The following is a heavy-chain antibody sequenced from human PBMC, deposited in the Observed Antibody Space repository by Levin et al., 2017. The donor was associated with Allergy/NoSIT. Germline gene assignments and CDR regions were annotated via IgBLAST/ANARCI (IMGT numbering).Heavy chain of an antibody. CDR2: VYYSGST. J-gene: IGHJ4*02. CDR1: GGSVFSGSYY. CDR3: AKGPDRYDWSYGTYYLDY. V-gene: IGHV4-61*01. Sequence: SETLSLTCAVAGGSVFSGSYYWSWIRQPPGKGLEYIGYVYYSGSTNYNPSLKSRVTISMDTSKNTLYLQMNSLSAEDTAVYYCAKGPDRYDWSYGTYYLDYWGQGTLVTVSS. D-gene: IGHD1-7*01.